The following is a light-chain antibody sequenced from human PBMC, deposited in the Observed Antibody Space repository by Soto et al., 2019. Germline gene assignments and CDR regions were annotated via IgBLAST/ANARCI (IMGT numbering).Light chain of an antibody. V-gene: IGLV1-44*01. J-gene: IGLJ3*02. CDR1: SSNIGSNT. CDR2: NNN. CDR3: AAWDDSLNGWV. Sequence: QSVLTQSPSASGTPGQRVTISCSGGSSNIGSNTLNWSQHVPGTAPRVLIYNNNQRPSGVADRFSGSKSGTSASLAISGLQSEDEADYYCAAWDDSLNGWVFGGGTKLTVL.